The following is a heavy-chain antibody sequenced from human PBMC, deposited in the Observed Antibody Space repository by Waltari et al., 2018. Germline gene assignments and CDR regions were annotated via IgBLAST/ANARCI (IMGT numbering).Heavy chain of an antibody. CDR2: IDWDDDK. V-gene: IGHV2-70*15. D-gene: IGHD6-13*01. CDR3: ARVIAAAFYGMDV. J-gene: IGHJ6*02. Sequence: QVTLRESGPALVKPTQTLTLTCTFSGFSLSTSGMCVSWIRQPPGKALEWLERIDWDDDKYYSTSLKTRLTISKDTSKNQVVLTMTNMDHVDTATYYCARVIAAAFYGMDVWGQGTTVTVSS. CDR1: GFSLSTSGMC.